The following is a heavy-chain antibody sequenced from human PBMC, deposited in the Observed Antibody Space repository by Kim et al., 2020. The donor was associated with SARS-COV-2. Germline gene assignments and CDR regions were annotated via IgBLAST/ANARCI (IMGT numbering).Heavy chain of an antibody. D-gene: IGHD1-20*01. CDR2: FYYSGTI. Sequence: LRRTLSLTCAVSGASISSNNWWSWVRQPPGKGLEWIGAFYYSGTINYNPSLKSLVTISVDKYKNHLSLRLNSVTAADTAVYYCARDGGSITGIVDWGQVT. CDR3: ARDGGSITGIVD. CDR1: GASISSNNW. J-gene: IGHJ4*03. V-gene: IGHV4-4*02.